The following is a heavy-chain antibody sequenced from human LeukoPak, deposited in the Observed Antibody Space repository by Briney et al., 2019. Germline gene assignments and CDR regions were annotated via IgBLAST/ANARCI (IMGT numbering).Heavy chain of an antibody. Sequence: GGSLRLSCAASGFTFSSYWMSWVRQAPGKGLEWVANIKQDGSEKYYVDSVKGRFTISRDNSKNTLYLQMNSLRAEDTAVYYCVKGRSGTLYYFDYWGQGTLVTVSS. V-gene: IGHV3-7*03. CDR1: GFTFSSYW. J-gene: IGHJ4*02. D-gene: IGHD3-10*01. CDR3: VKGRSGTLYYFDY. CDR2: IKQDGSEK.